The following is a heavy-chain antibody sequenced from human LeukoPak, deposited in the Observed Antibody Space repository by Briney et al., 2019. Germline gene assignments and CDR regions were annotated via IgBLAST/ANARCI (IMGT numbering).Heavy chain of an antibody. J-gene: IGHJ4*02. V-gene: IGHV3-7*01. CDR3: ARGRWAPFDC. D-gene: IGHD6-13*01. CDR2: IKQDGSEK. Sequence: GGSLMLFCSASGFISSGYCMNWFRQAPGKGLEWVANIKQDGSEKNYVVSVKGRFTISRDNAKNSLYLQMNSLRAEDTALYYCARGRWAPFDCWGQGTLVTVSS. CDR1: GFISSGYC.